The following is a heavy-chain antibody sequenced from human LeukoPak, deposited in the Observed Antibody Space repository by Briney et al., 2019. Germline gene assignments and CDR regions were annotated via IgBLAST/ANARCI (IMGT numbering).Heavy chain of an antibody. V-gene: IGHV4-39*07. CDR3: ASNSGDYGEYFDY. CDR1: GGSISSTSYY. D-gene: IGHD4-17*01. Sequence: PSETLSLTCVVSGGSISSTSYYWGWIRQPPGKGLEWIGSIYSSGSTFYNPSLKSRVTISVDTSKKQFSVKMSSVTAADTAVYYCASNSGDYGEYFDYWGQGTLVTVSS. CDR2: IYSSGST. J-gene: IGHJ4*02.